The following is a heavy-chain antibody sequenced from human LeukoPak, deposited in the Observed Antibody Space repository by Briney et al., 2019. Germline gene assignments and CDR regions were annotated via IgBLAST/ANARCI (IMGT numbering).Heavy chain of an antibody. CDR3: ARDCVVPAAIGGYYYGMDV. D-gene: IGHD2-2*02. J-gene: IGHJ6*02. Sequence: GASVKVSCKASGYTFTGYYMHWVRQAPGQGLEWMGWINPNSGGTNYAQKFQGRVTMTRDTSISTAYMELSRLRSDDTAVYYCARDCVVPAAIGGYYYGMDVWGQGTTVTVSS. CDR1: GYTFTGYY. CDR2: INPNSGGT. V-gene: IGHV1-2*02.